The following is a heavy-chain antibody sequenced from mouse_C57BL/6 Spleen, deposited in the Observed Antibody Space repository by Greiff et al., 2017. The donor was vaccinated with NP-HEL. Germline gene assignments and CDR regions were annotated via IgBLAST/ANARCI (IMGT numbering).Heavy chain of an antibody. CDR3: ARDLYDGYSSYWYFDV. Sequence: EVQLQESGPGLVKPSQSLSLTCSVTGYSITSGYYWNWIRQFPGNKLEWMGYISYDGSNNYNPSLKNRISITRDTSKNQFFLKLNSVTTEDTATYYCARDLYDGYSSYWYFDVWGTGTTVTVSS. CDR2: ISYDGSN. J-gene: IGHJ1*03. V-gene: IGHV3-6*01. CDR1: GYSITSGYY. D-gene: IGHD2-3*01.